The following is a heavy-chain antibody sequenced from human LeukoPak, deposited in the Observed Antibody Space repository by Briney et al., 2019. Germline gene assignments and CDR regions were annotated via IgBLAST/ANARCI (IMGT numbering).Heavy chain of an antibody. V-gene: IGHV3-30*18. D-gene: IGHD4-17*01. J-gene: IGHJ4*02. CDR3: AKRPSDYGDYVSYFDY. CDR1: GFSFISYG. CDR2: ISDDGRRK. Sequence: GGYLRLSCAASGFSFISYGMHWVRQAPGKGLEWVGVISDDGRRKDYADSVKGRFTISRDNSKDTLYLQMNSLRAEDTAVYYCAKRPSDYGDYVSYFDYWGQGTLVTVSS.